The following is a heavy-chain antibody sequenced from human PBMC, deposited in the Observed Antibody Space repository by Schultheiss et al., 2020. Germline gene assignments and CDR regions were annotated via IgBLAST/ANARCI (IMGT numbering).Heavy chain of an antibody. CDR3: ARGELFSARGFDL. D-gene: IGHD1-7*01. J-gene: IGHJ5*02. Sequence: GGSLRLSCAASGFTFSSYAMHWVRQAPGKGLEWVAVISYDGSNKYYADSVKGRFTISRDNSKNTLYLQMNSLRAEDTAVYYCARGELFSARGFDLWGQGTLVTGSS. V-gene: IGHV3-30*04. CDR2: ISYDGSNK. CDR1: GFTFSSYA.